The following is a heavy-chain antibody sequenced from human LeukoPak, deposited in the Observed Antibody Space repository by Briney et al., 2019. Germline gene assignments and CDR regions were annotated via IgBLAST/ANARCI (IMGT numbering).Heavy chain of an antibody. D-gene: IGHD4-11*01. CDR1: GYSFTDFH. CDR3: AREVSWTTVTTRHYFYYYMDV. Sequence: ASVKVSCRASGYSFTDFHVHWVRQAPGQGLEWVGIINPTSGATTYAQKFQGRVTMTGDMSTSTVYMELSGLGSEDTAVYYCAREVSWTTVTTRHYFYYYMDVWGKGTTVTVS. CDR2: INPTSGAT. J-gene: IGHJ6*03. V-gene: IGHV1-46*01.